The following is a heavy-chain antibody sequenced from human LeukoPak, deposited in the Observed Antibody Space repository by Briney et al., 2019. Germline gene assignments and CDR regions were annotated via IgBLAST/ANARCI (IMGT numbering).Heavy chain of an antibody. CDR2: IYSGGST. V-gene: IGHV3-53*01. J-gene: IGHJ6*03. CDR3: ASRPIMSGYSFYYMDV. D-gene: IGHD5-18*01. Sequence: GGTLRLSCAASGFTVSSNYMSWVRQAPGKGLEWVSVIYSGGSTYYADSVKGRFTISRDNSKNTLYLQMNSLRAEDTAVYYCASRPIMSGYSFYYMDVWGKGTTVTISS. CDR1: GFTVSSNY.